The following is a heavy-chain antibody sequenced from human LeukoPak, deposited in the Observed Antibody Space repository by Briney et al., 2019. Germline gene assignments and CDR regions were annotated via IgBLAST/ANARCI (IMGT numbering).Heavy chain of an antibody. CDR3: ARETRILGYNSGWHDF. J-gene: IGHJ4*02. D-gene: IGHD6-19*01. CDR2: IYYTGST. Sequence: PSQTLCLTRTVSGGSMALGGYFLSWTCQHSGRGLELMGVIYYTGSTYLNPSLKSRLIMSVDTSRRQFSLNLNSVTAADTAVYYCARETRILGYNSGWHDFWGQGTLVTVS. CDR1: GGSMALGGYF. V-gene: IGHV4-31*02.